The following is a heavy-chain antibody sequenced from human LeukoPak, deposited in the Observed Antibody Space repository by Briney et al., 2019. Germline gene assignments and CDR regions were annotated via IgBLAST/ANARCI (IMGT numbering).Heavy chain of an antibody. J-gene: IGHJ4*02. Sequence: SETLSLTCTVSGGSISSGDYYWGWIRQPPGKGLEWIGNIYYSGSTYYNPSLKSRVTISVDTSKNQFSLKLTSMAAADTAVYYCARRGMAAAGFFDYWGQGTLVTVSS. CDR3: ARRGMAAAGFFDY. V-gene: IGHV4-39*01. CDR1: GGSISSGDYY. CDR2: IYYSGST. D-gene: IGHD6-13*01.